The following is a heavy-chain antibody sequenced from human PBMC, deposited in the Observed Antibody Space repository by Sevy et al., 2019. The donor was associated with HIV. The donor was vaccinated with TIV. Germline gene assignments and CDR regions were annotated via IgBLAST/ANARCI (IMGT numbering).Heavy chain of an antibody. CDR2: IYSGGST. J-gene: IGHJ6*02. CDR3: ARDHPYYDILTGYSGYYGMDV. D-gene: IGHD3-9*01. V-gene: IGHV3-53*01. CDR1: GFTVSSNY. Sequence: GGSLRLSCAASGFTVSSNYMSWVRQAPGKGLEWVSVIYSGGSTYYADSVKGGFTISRDNSKNTLYLQMNSLRAEDTAVYYCARDHPYYDILTGYSGYYGMDVWGQGTTVTVSS.